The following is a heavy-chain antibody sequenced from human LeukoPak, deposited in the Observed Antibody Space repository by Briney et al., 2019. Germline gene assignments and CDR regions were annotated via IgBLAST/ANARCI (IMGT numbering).Heavy chain of an antibody. V-gene: IGHV3-53*01. CDR2: IYKNAIT. Sequence: GGSLRLSCAASGFTVSSNYMTWVRQAPGKGLEWVSVIYKNAITYHADTVKGRFTISRDNAKNMLYLQMNSLRADDTAVYYCARSLRVRGVPDYMDVWGKGTTVIISS. CDR1: GFTVSSNY. D-gene: IGHD3-10*01. CDR3: ARSLRVRGVPDYMDV. J-gene: IGHJ6*03.